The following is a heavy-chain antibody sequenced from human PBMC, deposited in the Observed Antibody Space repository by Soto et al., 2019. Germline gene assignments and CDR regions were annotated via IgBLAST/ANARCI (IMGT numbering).Heavy chain of an antibody. CDR2: ISSSSSYI. D-gene: IGHD4-17*01. CDR3: ARDSYGDYDDAFDI. Sequence: GGSLRLSCAASGFTFSSYSMNWVRQAPGKGLEWVSSISSSSSYIYYADSVKGRFTISRDNAKNSLYLQMNSLRAEDTAVYYCARDSYGDYDDAFDIWGQGTMVTVSS. CDR1: GFTFSSYS. V-gene: IGHV3-21*01. J-gene: IGHJ3*02.